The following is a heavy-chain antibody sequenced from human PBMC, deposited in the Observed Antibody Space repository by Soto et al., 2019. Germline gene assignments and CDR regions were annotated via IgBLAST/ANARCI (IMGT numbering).Heavy chain of an antibody. CDR1: GFDFSNSW. D-gene: IGHD4-17*01. J-gene: IGHJ6*02. V-gene: IGHV3-74*03. CDR3: ARDKSYALAV. Sequence: GGSLRLSCAASGFDFSNSWMHWVRQVPGKGLVWVSHINSDGSSTTYADSVKGRFTISRDNARTTVYLQLDSLRVEDTAVYYCARDKSYALAVWGQGTTVTVSS. CDR2: INSDGSST.